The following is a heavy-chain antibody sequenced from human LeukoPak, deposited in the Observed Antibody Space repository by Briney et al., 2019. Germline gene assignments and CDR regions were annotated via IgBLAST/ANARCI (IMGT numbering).Heavy chain of an antibody. CDR3: ARAEIGSSGWYYY. D-gene: IGHD6-19*01. V-gene: IGHV3-11*01. CDR2: ISSSGSTI. Sequence: GGSLRLSCAASGVTVSSNYMGWVRPAPGKGLEWVSYISSSGSTIYYADSVKGRFTISRDNAKNSLYLQMNSLRAEDTAVYYCARAEIGSSGWYYYWGQGTLVTVSS. CDR1: GVTVSSNY. J-gene: IGHJ4*02.